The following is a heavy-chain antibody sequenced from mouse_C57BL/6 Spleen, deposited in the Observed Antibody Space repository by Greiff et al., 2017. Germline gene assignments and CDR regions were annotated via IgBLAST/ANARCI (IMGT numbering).Heavy chain of an antibody. CDR1: GFTFSDYG. V-gene: IGHV5-17*01. Sequence: EVQLVESGGGLVKPGGSLKLSCAASGFTFSDYGMHWVRQAPGKGLEWIAYISSGSSTIYYADTVKGRFTISRDNAKNTLFLQMTSLRSEDTAMYYCAKDYCGSSFDYWGQGTTLTVSS. CDR3: AKDYCGSSFDY. D-gene: IGHD1-1*01. CDR2: ISSGSSTI. J-gene: IGHJ2*01.